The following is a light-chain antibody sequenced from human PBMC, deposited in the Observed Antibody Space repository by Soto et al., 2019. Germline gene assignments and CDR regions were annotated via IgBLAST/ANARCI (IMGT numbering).Light chain of an antibody. Sequence: QSALTQPASVSGSPGQSITISCTGTSNDVGGNNHVSWYQQYPGKAPKLIIYGVSNRPSGVSNRFSGAKSGNTASLTISGLQTEDEADYDCCSYAGGNTLIFGGGTKLTVL. J-gene: IGLJ2*01. CDR3: CSYAGGNTLI. CDR1: SNDVGGNNH. CDR2: GVS. V-gene: IGLV2-23*02.